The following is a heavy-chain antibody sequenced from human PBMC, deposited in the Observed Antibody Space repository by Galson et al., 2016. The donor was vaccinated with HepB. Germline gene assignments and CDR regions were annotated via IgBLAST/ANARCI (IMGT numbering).Heavy chain of an antibody. Sequence: CAISGDSVSSNTAAWNWIRQSPSGGLEWLGRTYYRSNWYNDYAASVRGRIVVSPDTSKNQFSLQLRSVSPEDTAVYYCARGVGGWYYFDYWGQGTLVTVSS. CDR2: TYYRSNWYN. D-gene: IGHD6-19*01. CDR1: GDSVSSNTAA. CDR3: ARGVGGWYYFDY. J-gene: IGHJ4*02. V-gene: IGHV6-1*01.